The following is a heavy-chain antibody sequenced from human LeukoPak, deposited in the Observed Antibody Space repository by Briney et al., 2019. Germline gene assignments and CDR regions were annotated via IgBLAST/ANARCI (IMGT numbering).Heavy chain of an antibody. CDR1: GFPLSSYS. J-gene: IGHJ4*02. CDR3: ARVKGSYFDY. V-gene: IGHV3-48*01. Sequence: GGSLRLSCAASGFPLSSYSINWFRQAPGKGLEWVAYISASGSNTYYVDSVKGRFTVSRDSPKSSLFLQMNSPRAEDTAVYYCARVKGSYFDYWGQGALVTVSS. CDR2: ISASGSNT. D-gene: IGHD2-15*01.